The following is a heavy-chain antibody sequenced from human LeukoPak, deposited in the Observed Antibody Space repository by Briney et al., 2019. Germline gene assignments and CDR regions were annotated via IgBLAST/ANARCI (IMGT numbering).Heavy chain of an antibody. Sequence: ASVKVSCKVSGYTLTELSMHWVRQAPGKGLEWMGGFDPEDGETIYAQKSQGRVTMTEDTSTDTAYMELSSLRSEDTAVYYCATGLRRYYGSGSYRTGGYWGQGTLVTVSS. J-gene: IGHJ4*02. CDR2: FDPEDGET. CDR1: GYTLTELS. V-gene: IGHV1-24*01. CDR3: ATGLRRYYGSGSYRTGGY. D-gene: IGHD3-10*01.